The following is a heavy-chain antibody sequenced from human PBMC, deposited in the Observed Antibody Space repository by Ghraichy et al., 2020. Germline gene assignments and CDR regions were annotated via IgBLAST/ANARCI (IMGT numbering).Heavy chain of an antibody. J-gene: IGHJ3*02. CDR2: IKQDGSEK. CDR1: GFTFSSYW. V-gene: IGHV3-7*01. CDR3: ARDAIVVVPADPGDAFDI. Sequence: GGSLRLSCAASGFTFSSYWMSWVRQAPGKGLEWVANIKQDGSEKYYVDSVKGRFTISRDNAKNSLYLQMNSLRAEDTAVYYCARDAIVVVPADPGDAFDIWGQGTMVTVSS. D-gene: IGHD2-2*01.